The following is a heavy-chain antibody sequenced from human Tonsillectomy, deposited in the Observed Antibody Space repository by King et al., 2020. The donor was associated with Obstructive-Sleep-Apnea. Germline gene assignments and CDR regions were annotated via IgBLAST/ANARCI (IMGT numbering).Heavy chain of an antibody. CDR1: GFTFSDYY. CDR2: ISSRGSTK. D-gene: IGHD3-9*01. CDR3: VTEQAGYKEHDAFDI. J-gene: IGHJ3*02. V-gene: IGHV3-11*01. Sequence: HVQLVESGGGLVKPGGSLRLSCAASGFTFSDYYMSWIRQAPGKGLEWISYISSRGSTKYYADSVKGRFTVSRDNARKSLFLQMNSLRAEDTAVYYCVTEQAGYKEHDAFDIWGRGTMVIVSS.